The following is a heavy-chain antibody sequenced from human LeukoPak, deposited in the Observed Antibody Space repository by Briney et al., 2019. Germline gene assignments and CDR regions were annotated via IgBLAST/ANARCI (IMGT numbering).Heavy chain of an antibody. D-gene: IGHD4-17*01. CDR2: IYSDGRT. Sequence: SETLSLTCSGSGGSITNTFWSWIRQTPGKGLEWIAYIYSDGRTNYNPSLKSRVTISIDTAKNQFSLKMSSVTAADTAVYYCARHPSWPDYGRTFDYWGQGTLVTVSS. J-gene: IGHJ4*02. CDR3: ARHPSWPDYGRTFDY. CDR1: GGSITNTF. V-gene: IGHV4-59*08.